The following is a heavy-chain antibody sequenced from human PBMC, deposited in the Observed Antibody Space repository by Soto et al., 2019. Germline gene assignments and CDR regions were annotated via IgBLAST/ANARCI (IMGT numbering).Heavy chain of an antibody. CDR1: GGSISGGTYY. Sequence: PSETLSLTCTVSGGSISGGTYYWGWIRQPPGKGLEWIGSIYYSGSAYYNTSLKSRVTISIDMSKNQFSLRLTSVTAADTAVYFCATSADNWFDPWGQGTLVTVSS. V-gene: IGHV4-39*01. CDR2: IYYSGSA. J-gene: IGHJ5*02. D-gene: IGHD6-6*01. CDR3: ATSADNWFDP.